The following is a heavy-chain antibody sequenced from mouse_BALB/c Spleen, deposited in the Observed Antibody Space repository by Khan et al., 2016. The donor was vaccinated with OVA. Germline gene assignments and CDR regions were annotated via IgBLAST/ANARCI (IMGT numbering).Heavy chain of an antibody. CDR1: GFSFSSFG. Sequence: EVELVESGGGLVQPGGSRKLSCAASGFSFSSFGMHWVRQAPKKGLEWVAYMSSGSSTIYSVDTVKGRFTISRANPKHTLFLHMHSLRSADTAMYYCARSGGNFHWYFDVWGAGTSVTDSS. V-gene: IGHV5-17*02. J-gene: IGHJ1*01. CDR2: MSSGSSTI. CDR3: ARSGGNFHWYFDV. D-gene: IGHD2-1*01.